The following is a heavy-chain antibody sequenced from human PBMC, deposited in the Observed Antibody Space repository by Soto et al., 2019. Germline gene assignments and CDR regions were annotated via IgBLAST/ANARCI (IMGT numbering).Heavy chain of an antibody. J-gene: IGHJ4*02. D-gene: IGHD2-2*01. CDR3: ASLSGYCSSTSCYPYYFDY. Sequence: XTLSLTCAVYGGSVSGYYWSWIRQPPGKGLEWIGEINHSGSTNYNPSLKSRVTISVDTSKNQFSRKLSSVTAADTAVYYCASLSGYCSSTSCYPYYFDYWGQGTLGPVSS. CDR2: INHSGST. CDR1: GGSVSGYY. V-gene: IGHV4-34*01.